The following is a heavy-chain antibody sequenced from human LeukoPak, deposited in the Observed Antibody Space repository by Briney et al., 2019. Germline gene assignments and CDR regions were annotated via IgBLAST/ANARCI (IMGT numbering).Heavy chain of an antibody. J-gene: IGHJ5*02. CDR3: VRAIMTTAINWFDP. CDR2: IKCDGSEK. Sequence: PGGSLRLSCAASGFTFSSSWMHWVCQAPEKGLEWVADIKCDGSEKYYVDSVKGRLTTSRDNAKNSLYLQVNSLRAEDMTVYYCVRAIMTTAINWFDPWGQGTLVTVSS. D-gene: IGHD4-17*01. V-gene: IGHV3-52*01. CDR1: GFTFSSSW.